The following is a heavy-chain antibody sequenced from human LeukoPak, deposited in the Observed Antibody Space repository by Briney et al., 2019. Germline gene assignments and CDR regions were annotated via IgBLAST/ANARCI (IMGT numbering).Heavy chain of an antibody. CDR2: ISGSGGST. V-gene: IGHV3-23*01. Sequence: GGSLRLSCAASGFTFSSYSMNWVRQAPGKGLEWVSAISGSGGSTYYADSVKGRFTISRDNSKNTLYLQMNSLRAEDTAVYYCAKDRVAAAACEFDYWGQGTLVTVSS. CDR3: AKDRVAAAACEFDY. CDR1: GFTFSSYS. J-gene: IGHJ4*02. D-gene: IGHD6-13*01.